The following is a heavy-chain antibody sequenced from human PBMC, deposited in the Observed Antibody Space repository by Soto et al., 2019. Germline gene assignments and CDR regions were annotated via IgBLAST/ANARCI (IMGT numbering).Heavy chain of an antibody. Sequence: VQLVESGGGVVQPGRSLRLSCAASGFTFSSYAMHWVRQAPGKGLEWVAVISYDGSNKYYADSVKGRFTISRDNSKNTLYLQMNSLRAEDTAVYYCARDLEGVAGTLLDYWGQGTLVTVSS. J-gene: IGHJ4*02. CDR3: ARDLEGVAGTLLDY. CDR2: ISYDGSNK. V-gene: IGHV3-30-3*01. D-gene: IGHD6-19*01. CDR1: GFTFSSYA.